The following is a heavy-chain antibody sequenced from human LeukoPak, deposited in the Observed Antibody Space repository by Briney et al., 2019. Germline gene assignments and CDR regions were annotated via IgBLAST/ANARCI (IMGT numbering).Heavy chain of an antibody. CDR3: ARDETYDYESNGYLDF. CDR2: IRHDGSET. CDR1: GFTFSSYW. J-gene: IGHJ4*02. V-gene: IGHV3-7*01. D-gene: IGHD3-22*01. Sequence: GGSLRLSCAASGFTFSSYWMSWVRQAPGKGLEWVANIRHDGSETYYVDSLRGRFTISRDNAKNLVYLQMSSLRAEDTAIYYCARDETYDYESNGYLDFWGQGTVVTVSS.